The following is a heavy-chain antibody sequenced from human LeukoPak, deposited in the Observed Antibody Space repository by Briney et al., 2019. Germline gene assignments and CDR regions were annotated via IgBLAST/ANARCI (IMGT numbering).Heavy chain of an antibody. V-gene: IGHV3-23*01. J-gene: IGHJ4*02. CDR2: MSGWGGST. Sequence: QPGGSLRLSCAASGFTFSSYAMSWVRQAPGKGREGVSDMSGWGGSTYYADSVKGRFPISRDNSKNTLYLQLRSRRAEDTAVYYCAKDGVAVAGFDYWGQGTLVTVSS. D-gene: IGHD6-19*01. CDR3: AKDGVAVAGFDY. CDR1: GFTFSSYA.